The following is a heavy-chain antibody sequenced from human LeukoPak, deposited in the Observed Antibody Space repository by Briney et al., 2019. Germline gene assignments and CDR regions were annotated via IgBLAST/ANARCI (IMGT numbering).Heavy chain of an antibody. CDR1: GGSISSYY. D-gene: IGHD4-11*01. CDR3: ARGGHDYSNYEFDY. Sequence: SETLSLTCTVSGGSISSYYWSWIRQPPGKGLEWIGYISYSGSTNYNPSLKSRVTISVDTSKNQLSLKLSSVTAADTAVYYCARGGHDYSNYEFDYWGQGTLVTVSS. CDR2: ISYSGST. V-gene: IGHV4-59*08. J-gene: IGHJ4*02.